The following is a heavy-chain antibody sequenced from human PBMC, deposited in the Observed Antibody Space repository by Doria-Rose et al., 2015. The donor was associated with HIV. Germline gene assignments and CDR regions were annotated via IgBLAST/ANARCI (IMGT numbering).Heavy chain of an antibody. J-gene: IGHJ4*02. CDR3: ARIKSSRWYHKYYFDF. CDR1: GVSLSSPGMG. V-gene: IGHV2-26*01. D-gene: IGHD6-13*01. Sequence: QVTLKESGPVLVEPTETLTLTCTVSGVSLSSPGMGVSWIRQPPGKALEWLANIFSDDDRSYRTTLKSRLTISRCTSKSQVVLTMTDMDPVDTATYYCARIKSSRWYHKYYFDFWGQGTLVIVSA. CDR2: IFSDDDR.